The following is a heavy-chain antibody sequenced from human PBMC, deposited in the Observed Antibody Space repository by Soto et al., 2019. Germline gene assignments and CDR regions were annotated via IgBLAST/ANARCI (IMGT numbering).Heavy chain of an antibody. V-gene: IGHV2-5*01. D-gene: IGHD4-17*01. CDR1: VFSLSTRGVG. Sequence: GPPTVKPTDTHTLTFTFSVFSLSTRGVGVVWIGLPPGKALEWLDLIYWNYDKRYSTSLKSRLTITKDTCKNQVVLTMTNMDPVDTATYYCAHIGDDYLNWFDPLGQGTLVTVSS. J-gene: IGHJ5*02. CDR3: AHIGDDYLNWFDP. CDR2: IYWNYDK.